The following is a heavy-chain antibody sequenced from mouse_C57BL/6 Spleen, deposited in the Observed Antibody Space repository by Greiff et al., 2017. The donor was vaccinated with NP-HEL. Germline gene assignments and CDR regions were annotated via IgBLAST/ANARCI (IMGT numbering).Heavy chain of an antibody. CDR1: GFTFSDYY. Sequence: EVKLMESEGGLVQPGSSMKLSCTASGFTFSDYYMAWVRQVPEKGLEWVANINYDGSSTYYLDSLKSRFIISRDNAKNILYLQMSSLKSEDTATYYCARVSPNYFDYWGQGTTLTVSS. CDR2: INYDGSST. V-gene: IGHV5-16*01. J-gene: IGHJ2*01. CDR3: ARVSPNYFDY.